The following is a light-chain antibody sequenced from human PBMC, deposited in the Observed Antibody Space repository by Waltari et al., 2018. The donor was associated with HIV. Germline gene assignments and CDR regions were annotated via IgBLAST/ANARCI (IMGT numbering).Light chain of an antibody. CDR3: SSYTSTSTLGVL. Sequence: QSALTQPASVSGSPGQSITISCIGTTSDVGGYNYVSWYQQHPGEAPKLIIYEVSNLPSGVFNRLSGHKSGNTASRSSHGLQAEDEGDYYCSSYTSTSTLGVLFGGGTKLTVL. CDR2: EVS. CDR1: TSDVGGYNY. V-gene: IGLV2-14*01. J-gene: IGLJ2*01.